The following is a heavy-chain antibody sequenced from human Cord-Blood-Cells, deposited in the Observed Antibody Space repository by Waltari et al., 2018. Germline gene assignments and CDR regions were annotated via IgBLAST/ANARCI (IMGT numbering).Heavy chain of an antibody. CDR3: ARGHSSSWYAY. D-gene: IGHD6-13*01. CDR1: GGSFSGYY. Sequence: QVQLQQWGAGLLKPSETLSLTCAVYGGSFSGYYWSWIRQPPGKGLEWIGEINHSGSTNYNPSLKSRVTISVDTSKNQFSLKLSSVTAAYTAVYYCARGHSSSWYAYWGQGTLVTVSS. J-gene: IGHJ4*02. CDR2: INHSGST. V-gene: IGHV4-34*01.